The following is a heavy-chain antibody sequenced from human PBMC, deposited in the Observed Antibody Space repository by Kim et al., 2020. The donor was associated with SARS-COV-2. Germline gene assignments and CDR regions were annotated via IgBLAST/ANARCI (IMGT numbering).Heavy chain of an antibody. J-gene: IGHJ4*02. D-gene: IGHD3-16*01. CDR3: AKDRFSSRYEFDY. Sequence: YADSVKGRFTISRDTSKNTLYLQMNSLRAEDTAVYYCAKDRFSSRYEFDYWGQGTLVTVSS. V-gene: IGHV3-23*01.